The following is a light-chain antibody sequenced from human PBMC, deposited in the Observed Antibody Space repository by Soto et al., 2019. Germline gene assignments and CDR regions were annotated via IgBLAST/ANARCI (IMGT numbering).Light chain of an antibody. V-gene: IGKV1-27*01. J-gene: IGKJ4*01. Sequence: DIQMTQSPSSLSASVGDRVTITCRASQGIGNYLAWYQQKPGKVPKLLIYAASTLQSGVPSRFSGSGSGTDFTLNISSLQPEDGATYYCQKYDSPPLTFGGGTKVEIK. CDR3: QKYDSPPLT. CDR1: QGIGNY. CDR2: AAS.